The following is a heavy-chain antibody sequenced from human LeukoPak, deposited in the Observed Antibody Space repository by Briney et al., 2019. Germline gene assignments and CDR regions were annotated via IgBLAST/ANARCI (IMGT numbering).Heavy chain of an antibody. CDR1: GFTFSSYG. D-gene: IGHD6-13*01. CDR2: ISYDGSNK. Sequence: GRSLRLSCAASGFTFSSYGMHWVRQAPGKGLEWVAVISYDGSNKYCADSVKGRFTISRDNSKNTLYLQMSSLRAEDTAVYYCAKGQQLGADWGQGTLVTVSS. J-gene: IGHJ4*02. CDR3: AKGQQLGAD. V-gene: IGHV3-30*18.